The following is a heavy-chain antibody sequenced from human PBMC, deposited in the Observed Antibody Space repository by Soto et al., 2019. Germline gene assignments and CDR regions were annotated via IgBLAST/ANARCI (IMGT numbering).Heavy chain of an antibody. Sequence: ASVKVSCKASGYTFTSYGISWVRQAPGQGLEWMGRISAYNGNTNYAQKLQGRVTMTTDTSTSTAYMELRSLRSDDTAVYYCASVVGALGHWFDPWGRGTLVSVSS. CDR2: ISAYNGNT. D-gene: IGHD2-15*01. J-gene: IGHJ5*02. CDR3: ASVVGALGHWFDP. V-gene: IGHV1-18*01. CDR1: GYTFTSYG.